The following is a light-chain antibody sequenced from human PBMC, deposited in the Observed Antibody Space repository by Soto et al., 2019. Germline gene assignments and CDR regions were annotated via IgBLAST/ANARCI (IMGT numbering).Light chain of an antibody. J-gene: IGLJ2*01. V-gene: IGLV4-69*01. CDR3: QTWGTGIVV. CDR2: LNSDGSH. CDR1: SGHSSYA. Sequence: QSVLTQSPSASASLGASVKLTCTLSSGHSSYAIAWHQQQPETGTRSLMKLNSDGSHGKGDGIPDRCSGSSAGAERYLTTASQQSEDEADYCCQTWGTGIVVFGGGTKVTVL.